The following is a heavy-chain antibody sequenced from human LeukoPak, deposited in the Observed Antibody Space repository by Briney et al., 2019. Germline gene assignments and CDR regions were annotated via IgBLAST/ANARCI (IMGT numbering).Heavy chain of an antibody. V-gene: IGHV3-30*18. J-gene: IGHJ4*02. CDR2: ISYDGSNK. CDR1: GFTFSSYG. D-gene: IGHD3-22*01. Sequence: GRSLRLSCAASGFTFSSYGMHWVRQAPGKGLEWVAVISYDGSNKYYADSVKGRFTISRDNSKNTLYLQMNSLRAEDTAVYYCAKPSDDSSTIGVDYWGQGTLVTVSS. CDR3: AKPSDDSSTIGVDY.